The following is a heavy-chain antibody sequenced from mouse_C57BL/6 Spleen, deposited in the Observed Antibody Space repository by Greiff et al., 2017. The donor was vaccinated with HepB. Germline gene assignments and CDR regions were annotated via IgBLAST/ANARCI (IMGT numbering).Heavy chain of an antibody. J-gene: IGHJ4*01. Sequence: VQLQQSGAELVRPGTSVKVSCKASGYAFTNYLIEWVKQRPGQGLEWIGVINPGSGGTNYNEKFKGKATLTADKSSSTAYMQLSSLTSEDSAVYFGARGCMDYWGQGTSVTVSS. V-gene: IGHV1-54*01. CDR1: GYAFTNYL. CDR2: INPGSGGT. CDR3: ARGCMDY.